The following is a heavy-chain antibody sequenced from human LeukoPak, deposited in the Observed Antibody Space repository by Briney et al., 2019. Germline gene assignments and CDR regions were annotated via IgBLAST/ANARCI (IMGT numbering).Heavy chain of an antibody. J-gene: IGHJ4*02. CDR2: IYFSGST. CDR3: ARSYDTNFDY. D-gene: IGHD3-3*01. CDR1: GGSIRSYY. Sequence: SETLSLTCTVSGGSIRSYYWSWIRQPPGKGLEWIGYIYFSGSTSYNPSLKSRVTISVDRSKNQFPLKLSSVAAADTAVYYCARSYDTNFDYWGQGTLVAVSS. V-gene: IGHV4-59*01.